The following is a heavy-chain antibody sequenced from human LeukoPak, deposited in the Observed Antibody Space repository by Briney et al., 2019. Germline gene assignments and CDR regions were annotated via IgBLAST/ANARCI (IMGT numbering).Heavy chain of an antibody. CDR2: IGSGSST. CDR3: AKAPVRGAVTGY. J-gene: IGHJ4*02. Sequence: PGGSLRLSCAASRVTFTNYAMSWVRQAPGKGLEWVSTIGSGSSTYYADSVKGRFTISRDNSKNTLYLQMNSLRAEDTAVYYCAKAPVRGAVTGYWGQGTLVTVSS. V-gene: IGHV3-23*01. D-gene: IGHD2-21*02. CDR1: RVTFTNYA.